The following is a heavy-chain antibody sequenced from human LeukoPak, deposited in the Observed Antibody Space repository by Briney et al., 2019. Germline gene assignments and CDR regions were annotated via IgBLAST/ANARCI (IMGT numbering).Heavy chain of an antibody. CDR3: ARGWDPYSSSLDY. CDR2: TYFRSRWYY. CDR1: GDSVSSHNAA. D-gene: IGHD4-11*01. J-gene: IGHJ4*02. Sequence: SQTLSLTCAISGDSVSSHNAAWNWIRQSPSRGVEWLERTYFRSRWYYDYAVSEKSRISINPDTSKNQVFLQLKSVTPEDTAVYYCARGWDPYSSSLDYWGQGTLVTVSS. V-gene: IGHV6-1*01.